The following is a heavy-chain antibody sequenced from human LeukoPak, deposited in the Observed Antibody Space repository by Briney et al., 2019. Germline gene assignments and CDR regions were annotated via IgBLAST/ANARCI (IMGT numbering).Heavy chain of an antibody. Sequence: GGSLRLSCAASGFTFSSYAMHWVRQAPGKGLEWVAVISYDGSNKYYADSVKGRFTISRDNSNNTLYLQMNSLRAEDTAVYYCARDYYYDSSGCYYRADAFDIWGQGTMVTVSS. CDR1: GFTFSSYA. CDR3: ARDYYYDSSGCYYRADAFDI. CDR2: ISYDGSNK. V-gene: IGHV3-30*04. J-gene: IGHJ3*02. D-gene: IGHD3-22*01.